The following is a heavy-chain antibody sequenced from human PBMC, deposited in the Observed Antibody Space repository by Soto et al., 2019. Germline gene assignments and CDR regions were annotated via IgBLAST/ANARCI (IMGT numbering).Heavy chain of an antibody. J-gene: IGHJ5*02. CDR2: ISAYNGNT. Sequence: GASVKVSCKASGYTFTSYGISWVRQAPGQGLEWMGWISAYNGNTNYAQKLQGRVTMTTDTSTSTAYMELRSLRSDDTAVYYCARTQETTAWYNWFDPWGQGPLVTVSS. CDR1: GYTFTSYG. V-gene: IGHV1-18*01. CDR3: ARTQETTAWYNWFDP. D-gene: IGHD4-17*01.